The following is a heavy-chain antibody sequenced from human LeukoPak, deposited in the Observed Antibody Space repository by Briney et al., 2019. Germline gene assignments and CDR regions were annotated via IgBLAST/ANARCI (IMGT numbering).Heavy chain of an antibody. CDR3: ARDYYGSYAFDI. CDR1: GFTFSSYS. J-gene: IGHJ3*02. D-gene: IGHD3-10*01. CDR2: ISGNSNTI. Sequence: AGGSLRLSCAASGFTFSSYSMNWVRQAPGKGLEWVSYISGNSNTIYYADSVKGRFTSSRDDAKNSVHLQMNSLRDEDTAVYCCARDYYGSYAFDIWGQGTMVTVSS. V-gene: IGHV3-48*02.